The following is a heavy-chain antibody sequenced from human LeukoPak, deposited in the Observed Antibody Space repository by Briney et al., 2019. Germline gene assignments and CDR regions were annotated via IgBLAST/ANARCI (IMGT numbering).Heavy chain of an antibody. CDR2: FDPEDGET. CDR1: GYTLTELS. J-gene: IGHJ6*02. Sequence: ASVKVSCKVSGYTLTELSMHWVRQAPGKGVEWMGGFDPEDGETIYAQKFQGRVTMTEDTSTDTAYMELSSLRSEDTAVYYCATNTMGAPDGYYYYYGMDVWGQGTTVTVSS. CDR3: ATNTMGAPDGYYYYYGMDV. V-gene: IGHV1-24*01. D-gene: IGHD1-26*01.